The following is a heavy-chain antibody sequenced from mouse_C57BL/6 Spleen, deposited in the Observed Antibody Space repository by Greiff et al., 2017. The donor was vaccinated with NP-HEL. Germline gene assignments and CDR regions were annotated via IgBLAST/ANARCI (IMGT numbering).Heavy chain of an antibody. CDR3: ASDYGSSYYYAMDY. J-gene: IGHJ4*01. D-gene: IGHD1-1*01. CDR2: IDPSDSET. Sequence: QVQLQQSGAELVRPGSSVKLSCKASGYTFTSYWMHWVKQRPIQGLEWIGNIDPSDSETHYNQKFKDKATLTVDKSSSTAYMQLSSLTSEDSAVYYCASDYGSSYYYAMDYWGQGTSVTVSS. V-gene: IGHV1-52*01. CDR1: GYTFTSYW.